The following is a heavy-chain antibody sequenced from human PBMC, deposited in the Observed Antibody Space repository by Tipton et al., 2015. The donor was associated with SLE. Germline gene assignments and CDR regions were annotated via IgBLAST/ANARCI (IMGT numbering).Heavy chain of an antibody. V-gene: IGHV4-4*02. D-gene: IGHD6-25*01. Sequence: TLSLTCTVSGDSIASSRWWSWVRQPPRKGLEWIGEIYHSGSTNYNTSLQSRVTISVDKSKNVFSLKMTSVTAADTAVYYCAKSGWHGTYFDYWGQGTLVTVSS. CDR3: AKSGWHGTYFDY. J-gene: IGHJ4*02. CDR2: IYHSGST. CDR1: GDSIASSRW.